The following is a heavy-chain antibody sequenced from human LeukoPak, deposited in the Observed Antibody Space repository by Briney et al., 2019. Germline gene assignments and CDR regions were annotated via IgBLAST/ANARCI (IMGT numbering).Heavy chain of an antibody. CDR1: GGSISSYY. CDR3: ARDQGRAVAGTEWWFDP. Sequence: SETLSLTCTVSGGSISSYYWSWIRQPAGKGLEWIGYIYYSGSTNYNPSLKSRVTISVDTSKNQFSLKLSSVTAADTAVYYCARDQGRAVAGTEWWFDPWGQGTLVTVSS. J-gene: IGHJ5*02. V-gene: IGHV4-59*01. CDR2: IYYSGST. D-gene: IGHD6-19*01.